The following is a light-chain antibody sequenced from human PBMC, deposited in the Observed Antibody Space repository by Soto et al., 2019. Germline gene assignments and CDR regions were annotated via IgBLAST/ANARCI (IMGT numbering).Light chain of an antibody. Sequence: QSVLTQPASVSGSPGQSITISCTGTSSDVGAYNYVSWYQHHPGKAPKLLVYEVTNRPSGVSNRFSGSKSGNTASLTISGLQAEDEADYYCSSYTASSLVLGGGTQLTVL. J-gene: IGLJ7*01. CDR1: SSDVGAYNY. CDR3: SSYTASSLV. CDR2: EVT. V-gene: IGLV2-14*01.